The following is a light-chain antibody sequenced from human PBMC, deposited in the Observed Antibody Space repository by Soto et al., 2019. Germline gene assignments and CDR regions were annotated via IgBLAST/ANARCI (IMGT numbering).Light chain of an antibody. V-gene: IGKV1-33*01. J-gene: IGKJ3*01. CDR2: DAS. Sequence: DIQKTQSPSSLSASVGDRVTITCQASQDISNYLNWYQQKPGKAPKLLIYDASNLETGVPSRFSGSGSGTDFTFTISSLQPEDIATYYCQQYDNLPGFTFGPGTKVDIK. CDR3: QQYDNLPGFT. CDR1: QDISNY.